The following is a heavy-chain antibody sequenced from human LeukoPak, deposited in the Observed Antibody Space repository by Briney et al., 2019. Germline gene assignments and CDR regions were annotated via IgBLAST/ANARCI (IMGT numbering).Heavy chain of an antibody. CDR1: GFTFDDYG. V-gene: IGHV3-20*04. CDR3: ARDAIFGVPDSYYFDY. CDR2: INWNGGST. J-gene: IGHJ4*02. D-gene: IGHD3-3*01. Sequence: GGSLRLSCAASGFTFDDYGMSWVRQAPGKGLEWVSGINWNGGSTVYADSVKGRFTISRDNAKNSLYLQMNSLRAEDTALYYCARDAIFGVPDSYYFDYWGQGTLVTVSS.